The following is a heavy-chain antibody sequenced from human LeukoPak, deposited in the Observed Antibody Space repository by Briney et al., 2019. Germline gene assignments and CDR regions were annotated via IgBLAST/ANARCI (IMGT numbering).Heavy chain of an antibody. CDR2: INSDGSTT. Sequence: GGSLRLSCAASGFTFSSYWMHWVRQAPGKGLVWVSRINSDGSTTTYADSVKGRFTISRDNSKNTLYLQMNSLRAEDTAVYYCARDLDGSGNYHWFDHWGQGTLVTVSS. CDR1: GFTFSSYW. CDR3: ARDLDGSGNYHWFDH. D-gene: IGHD3-10*01. J-gene: IGHJ5*02. V-gene: IGHV3-74*01.